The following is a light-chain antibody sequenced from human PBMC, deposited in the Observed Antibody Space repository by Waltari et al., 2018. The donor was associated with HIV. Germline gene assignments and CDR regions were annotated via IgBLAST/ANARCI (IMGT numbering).Light chain of an antibody. CDR2: AAS. J-gene: IGKJ2*01. CDR1: ENVQTD. Sequence: EVVMTQSPNTLSVSPGERVTLSCRATENVQTDLAWYQQKPGQPPRLLIYAASTRATGAPVRFSGSGSGTEFTLTISSLQPEDFATYYCQHLNNHPRTFGQGTKLEV. V-gene: IGKV3-15*01. CDR3: QHLNNHPRT.